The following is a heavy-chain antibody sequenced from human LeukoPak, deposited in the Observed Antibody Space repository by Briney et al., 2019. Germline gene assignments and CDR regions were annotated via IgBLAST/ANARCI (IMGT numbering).Heavy chain of an antibody. CDR1: GFTFRSNG. V-gene: IGHV3-21*01. J-gene: IGHJ4*02. D-gene: IGHD1-7*01. CDR3: ARVLTGTTIDY. CDR2: ISTSSSYI. Sequence: GGSLRLSCAASGFTFRSNGMHWVRQAPGKGLEWVSSISTSSSYIYYADSLKGRFTVSRDNAKNSLYLQMNSLRAEDTAVYYCARVLTGTTIDYWGQGTLVTVSS.